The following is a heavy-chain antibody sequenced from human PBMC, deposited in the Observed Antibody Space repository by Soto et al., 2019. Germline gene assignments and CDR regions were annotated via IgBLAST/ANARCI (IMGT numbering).Heavy chain of an antibody. V-gene: IGHV3-33*01. D-gene: IGHD3-10*01. CDR1: GFTFSSYG. CDR2: IWYDGSNK. Sequence: QVQLVESGGGVVQPGRSLRLSCAASGFTFSSYGMHWVRQAPGKGLEWVAVIWYDGSNKYYADSVKSLFTISRDNSKDTHYLPMNNLSDEDTAVYYCARDKVLLWFGGWDVWGHGTTVTVSS. CDR3: ARDKVLLWFGGWDV. J-gene: IGHJ6*02.